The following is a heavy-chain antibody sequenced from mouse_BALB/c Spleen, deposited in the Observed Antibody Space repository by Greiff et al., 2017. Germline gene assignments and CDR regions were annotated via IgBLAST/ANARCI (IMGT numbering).Heavy chain of an antibody. J-gene: IGHJ2*01. D-gene: IGHD1-1*01. CDR3: ARGDYGSLFDY. V-gene: IGHV7-3*02. Sequence: EVKVVESGGGLVQPGGSLRLSCATSGFTFTDYYMSWVRQPPGKALEWLGFIRNKANGYTTEYSASVKGRFTISRDNSQSILYLQMNTLRAEDSATYYCARGDYGSLFDYWGQGTTLTVSA. CDR1: GFTFTDYY. CDR2: IRNKANGYTT.